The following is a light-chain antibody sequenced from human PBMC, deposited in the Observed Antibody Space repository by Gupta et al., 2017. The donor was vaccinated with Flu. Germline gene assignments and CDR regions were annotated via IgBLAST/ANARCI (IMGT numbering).Light chain of an antibody. J-gene: IGLJ2*01. CDR1: SSNLGAGYD. V-gene: IGLV1-40*01. CDR2: SNN. Sequence: QSALTPPPSVSGAPGQRVTISCSGSSSNLGAGYDVHWYQQLPGTAPKLLIYSNNNRPSGVPDRFSGSKSGTSASLAIAGLQADDEADYYCQSFDSSANVWLFGGGSKLTVL. CDR3: QSFDSSANVWL.